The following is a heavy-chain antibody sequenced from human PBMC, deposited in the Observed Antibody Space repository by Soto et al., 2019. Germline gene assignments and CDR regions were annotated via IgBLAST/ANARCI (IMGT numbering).Heavy chain of an antibody. CDR2: IYHSGST. Sequence: PSGTLSLTCAVSGYSISSGYYWGWIRQPPGKGLEWIGSIYHSGSTYYNPSLKSRVTISVDTSKNQFSLKLSSVTAADTAVYYCARAFIVVVPATPGNWFDPWGQGTLVTVSS. CDR3: ARAFIVVVPATPGNWFDP. J-gene: IGHJ5*02. D-gene: IGHD2-2*01. V-gene: IGHV4-38-2*01. CDR1: GYSISSGYY.